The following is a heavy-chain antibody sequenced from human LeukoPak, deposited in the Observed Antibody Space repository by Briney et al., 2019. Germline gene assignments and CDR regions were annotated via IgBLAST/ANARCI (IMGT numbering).Heavy chain of an antibody. CDR3: ARTYDFGVGPPGDAFDN. CDR1: GFTFTMFS. CDR2: IRGRSDTT. V-gene: IGHV3-48*01. D-gene: IGHD3-3*01. J-gene: IGHJ3*02. Sequence: PGGSLRLSCAASGFTFTMFSMNWLRQAPGKGLEWIAFIRGRSDTTYYADSVQGRFTISRDNAEDSVYLQMNSLRVEGTAVYYCARTYDFGVGPPGDAFDNWGQGTLVTVSS.